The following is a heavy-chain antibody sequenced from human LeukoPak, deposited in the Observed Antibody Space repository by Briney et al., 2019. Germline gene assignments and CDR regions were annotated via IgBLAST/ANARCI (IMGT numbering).Heavy chain of an antibody. V-gene: IGHV3-30*18. CDR3: AKGLSSGWYLHFDY. J-gene: IGHJ4*02. Sequence: GGTLRPSCAASGFTFSDSGMYWVRQAEGKGVERVAVISYDGSNKYYADSVKGRFTISRDNSKNTLYLQMNSLRAEDTAVYYCAKGLSSGWYLHFDYWGQGTLVTVSS. D-gene: IGHD6-19*01. CDR1: GFTFSDSG. CDR2: ISYDGSNK.